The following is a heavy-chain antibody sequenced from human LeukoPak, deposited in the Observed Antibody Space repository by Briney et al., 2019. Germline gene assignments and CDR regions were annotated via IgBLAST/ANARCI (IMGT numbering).Heavy chain of an antibody. CDR3: ARRVLSYNWNSGFDY. CDR2: IYTSGST. D-gene: IGHD1-7*01. J-gene: IGHJ4*02. CDR1: GGSISSYY. V-gene: IGHV4-4*07. Sequence: SETLSLTCTVSGGSISSYYWSWIRQPAGKGLEWIGRIYTSGSTNYNPSLKSRVTISVDTSKNQFSLKLSSVTAADTAVYYCARRVLSYNWNSGFDYWGQGTLVTVSS.